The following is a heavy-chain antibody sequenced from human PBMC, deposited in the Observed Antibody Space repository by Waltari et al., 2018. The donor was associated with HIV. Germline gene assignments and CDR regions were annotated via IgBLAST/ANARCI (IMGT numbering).Heavy chain of an antibody. V-gene: IGHV1-2*06. CDR3: ARGESVSVSNIPPGYRFDF. Sequence: QVQLVQSGAELKKPGASVEFSCRASGYSFTAYYMHWVRQAPGQGLQWMGRIQPNSGAKNIPLTFQGRITMTRDTSSGAVFIELRGLKFNDTALYYCARGESVSVSNIPPGYRFDFWGQGTLITVSS. CDR2: IQPNSGAK. D-gene: IGHD2-15*01. J-gene: IGHJ4*02. CDR1: GYSFTAYY.